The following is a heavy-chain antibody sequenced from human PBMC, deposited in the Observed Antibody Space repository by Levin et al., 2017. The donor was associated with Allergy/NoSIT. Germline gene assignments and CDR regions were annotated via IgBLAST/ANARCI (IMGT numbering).Heavy chain of an antibody. Sequence: GESLKISCAASGFTFSSYGMHWVRQAPGKGLEWVAVIWYDGSNKYYADSVKGRFTISRDNSKNTLYLQMNSLRAEDTAVYYCARDRDTVTYYYYYYGMDVWGQGTTVTVSS. CDR3: ARDRDTVTYYYYYYGMDV. V-gene: IGHV3-33*01. D-gene: IGHD4-17*01. CDR1: GFTFSSYG. CDR2: IWYDGSNK. J-gene: IGHJ6*02.